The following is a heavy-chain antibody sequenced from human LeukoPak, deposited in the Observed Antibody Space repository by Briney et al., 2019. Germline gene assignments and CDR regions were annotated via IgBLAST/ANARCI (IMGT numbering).Heavy chain of an antibody. V-gene: IGHV4-34*01. CDR1: GGSFSGYY. CDR2: INHSGST. CDR3: ARGYGSGAD. J-gene: IGHJ4*02. Sequence: SETLPLTCAVYGGSFSGYYWSWIRQPPGKGLEWIGEINHSGSTNYNPSLKSRVTISVDTSKNQFSLKLSSVTAADTAVYYCARGYGSGADWGRGTLVTVSS. D-gene: IGHD3-10*01.